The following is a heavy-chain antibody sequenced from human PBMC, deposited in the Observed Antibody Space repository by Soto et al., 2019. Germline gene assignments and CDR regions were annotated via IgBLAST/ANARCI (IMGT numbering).Heavy chain of an antibody. Sequence: SETLSLTCTVSGGSISSSSYYWGWIRQPPGKGLEWIGSIYYSGSTYYNPSLKSRVTISVDTSKNQFSLKLSSVTAADTAAYYCARHFIPVAGTHYYGMDVWGQGTTVTVSS. CDR3: ARHFIPVAGTHYYGMDV. CDR1: GGSISSSSYY. CDR2: IYYSGST. D-gene: IGHD6-19*01. J-gene: IGHJ6*02. V-gene: IGHV4-39*01.